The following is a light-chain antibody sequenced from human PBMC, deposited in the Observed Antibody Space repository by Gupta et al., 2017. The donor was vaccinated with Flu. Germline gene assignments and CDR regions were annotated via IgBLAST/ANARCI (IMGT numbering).Light chain of an antibody. Sequence: PSFMSASVGDRVTITCRASKGINDYLAWYQQKPGKAPKLLIYAASTLQRGVPSRFSGSGAGTEFTLTISSLQPEDFATYYCQHRNSAPRTFGQGTKVEIK. V-gene: IGKV1-9*01. CDR1: KGINDY. CDR2: AAS. CDR3: QHRNSAPRT. J-gene: IGKJ1*01.